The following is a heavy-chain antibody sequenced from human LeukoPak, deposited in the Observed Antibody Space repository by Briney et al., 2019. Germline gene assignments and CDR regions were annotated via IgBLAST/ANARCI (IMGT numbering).Heavy chain of an antibody. CDR1: GGSISSGGYY. Sequence: PSQTLSLTCTVSGGSISSGGYYWSWIRQHPGKGLEWIVYIYYSGSTYYNPSLKSRVTISVDTSKNQFSLKLSSVTAADTAVYYCARVAVDTAMVPSIDYWGQGTLVTVSS. CDR2: IYYSGST. J-gene: IGHJ4*02. V-gene: IGHV4-31*03. D-gene: IGHD5-18*01. CDR3: ARVAVDTAMVPSIDY.